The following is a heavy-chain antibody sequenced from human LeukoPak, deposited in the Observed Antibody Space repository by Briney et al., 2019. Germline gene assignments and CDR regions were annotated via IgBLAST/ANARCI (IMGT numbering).Heavy chain of an antibody. CDR1: GYTFTGYY. J-gene: IGHJ3*02. Sequence: GASVKVSCTASGYTFTGYYMHWVRQAPGQGLEWMGWIHPTSGGSKYGQNFQGRVTLTRDTSISTAYMELSRLRSDDTAVYYCASPIAAAGTNAFDIWGQGTMVTVSS. CDR3: ASPIAAAGTNAFDI. CDR2: IHPTSGGS. V-gene: IGHV1-2*02. D-gene: IGHD6-13*01.